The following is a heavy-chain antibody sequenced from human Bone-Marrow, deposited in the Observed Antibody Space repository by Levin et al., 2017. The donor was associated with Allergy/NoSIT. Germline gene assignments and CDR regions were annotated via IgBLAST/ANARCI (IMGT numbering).Heavy chain of an antibody. CDR3: ARSHADYSDAFDL. CDR1: GFSFSDYR. V-gene: IGHV3-21*01. J-gene: IGHJ3*01. D-gene: IGHD4-17*01. CDR2: ISSGSAYI. Sequence: PSQTLSLPCVGSGFSFSDYRMNWVRQAPGKGLEWVSAISSGSAYIHYADSVKGRFIISRDNTKNSLHLQMNSPRHDDTAVYFCARSHADYSDAFDLWGQGTMVTVSP.